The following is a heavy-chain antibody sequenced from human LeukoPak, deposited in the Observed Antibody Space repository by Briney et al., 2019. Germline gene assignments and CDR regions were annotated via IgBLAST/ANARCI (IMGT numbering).Heavy chain of an antibody. J-gene: IGHJ4*02. V-gene: IGHV4-4*07. D-gene: IGHD6-19*01. CDR3: ARRDISSGWSFNY. Sequence: SETLSLTCTESGGSISNYLWCWSRHPAGEGLESIDQMHTSRSTNYHRDLKSRVTMSIDTAEDQVSLTIRSGTAADTTFYYCARRDISSGWSFNYWGQGTLVTVSS. CDR2: MHTSRST. CDR1: GGSISNYL.